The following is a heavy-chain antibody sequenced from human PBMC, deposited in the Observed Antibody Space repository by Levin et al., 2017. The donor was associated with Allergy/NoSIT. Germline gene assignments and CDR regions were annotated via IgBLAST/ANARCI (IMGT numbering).Heavy chain of an antibody. CDR3: ARGPVVYDILTGYYPALGCFDP. CDR1: GGSISSGDYY. Sequence: SETLSLTCTVSGGSISSGDYYWSWIRQPPGKGLEWIGYIYYSGSTYYNPSLKSRVTISVDTSKNQFSLKLSSVTAADTAVYYCARGPVVYDILTGYYPALGCFDPWGQGTLVTVSS. D-gene: IGHD3-9*01. CDR2: IYYSGST. J-gene: IGHJ5*02. V-gene: IGHV4-30-4*01.